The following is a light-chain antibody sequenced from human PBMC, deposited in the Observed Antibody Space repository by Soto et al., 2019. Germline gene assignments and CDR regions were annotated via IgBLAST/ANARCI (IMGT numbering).Light chain of an antibody. CDR3: QQFAKSST. CDR2: DAT. CDR1: HNIERW. J-gene: IGKJ1*01. Sequence: IQMTQSPSTLSASVGDRVTITCRASHNIERWMAWYQQKRGRAPSLLIFDATTLHSGVPSRFSSGGSGTEFTLTINGLQPDDFATYYCQQFAKSSTFGQGTTVEIK. V-gene: IGKV1-5*01.